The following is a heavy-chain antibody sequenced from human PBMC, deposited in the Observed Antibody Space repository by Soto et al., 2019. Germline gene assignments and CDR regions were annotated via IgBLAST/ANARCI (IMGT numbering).Heavy chain of an antibody. J-gene: IGHJ3*02. CDR3: ARTQMGAIGGADAFDI. CDR2: IDWDDDK. Sequence: SGPTLVNPTQTLTLTCTFSGFSLSTSGMCVSWIRQPPGKALEWLALIDWDDDKYYSTSLKTRLTISKDTSKNQVVLTMTNMDPVGTATYYCARTQMGAIGGADAFDIWGQGTMVTVSS. CDR1: GFSLSTSGMC. D-gene: IGHD1-26*01. V-gene: IGHV2-70*01.